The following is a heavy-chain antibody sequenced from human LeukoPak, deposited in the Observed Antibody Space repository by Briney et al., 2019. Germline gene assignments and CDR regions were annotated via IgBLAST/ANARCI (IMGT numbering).Heavy chain of an antibody. D-gene: IGHD2-2*02. Sequence: SVKVSCKASGGTFSSYAISWVRQAPGQGLEWMGGIIPIFGTANYAQKFQGRVTITADESTSTAYMELSSLRSEDTAVYYCARGGVLVPTAISPFDYWGQGTLVTVSS. V-gene: IGHV1-69*13. J-gene: IGHJ4*02. CDR3: ARGGVLVPTAISPFDY. CDR1: GGTFSSYA. CDR2: IIPIFGTA.